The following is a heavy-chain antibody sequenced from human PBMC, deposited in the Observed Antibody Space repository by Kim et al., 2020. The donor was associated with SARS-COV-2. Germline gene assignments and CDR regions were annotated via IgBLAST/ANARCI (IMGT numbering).Heavy chain of an antibody. CDR2: IIPIFGTA. V-gene: IGHV1-69*13. CDR1: GGTFSSYA. Sequence: SVKVSCKASGGTFSSYAINWVRQAPGQGLEWMGGIIPIFGTANYAQKFQGRVTITADESTSTAYMELSSLRSEDTAVYYCSFDYGEYGGAYWGQGTLVTVSS. CDR3: SFDYGEYGGAY. J-gene: IGHJ4*02. D-gene: IGHD4-17*01.